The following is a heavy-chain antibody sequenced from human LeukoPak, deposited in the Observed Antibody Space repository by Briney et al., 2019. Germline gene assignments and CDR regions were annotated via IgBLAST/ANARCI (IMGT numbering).Heavy chain of an antibody. Sequence: PSETLSLTCTVSGDSISNYYWSWIRQPAGKGLEWIGRISTSGNTNYNSSLKSRVTVSVDMSKNQFSLKLSSVTAADTAVYYCAREPGGTASLHFDYRGQGTLVTVSS. V-gene: IGHV4-4*07. D-gene: IGHD1-26*01. CDR2: ISTSGNT. CDR3: AREPGGTASLHFDY. CDR1: GDSISNYY. J-gene: IGHJ4*02.